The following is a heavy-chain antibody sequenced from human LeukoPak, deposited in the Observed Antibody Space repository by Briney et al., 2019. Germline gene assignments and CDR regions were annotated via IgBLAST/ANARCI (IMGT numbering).Heavy chain of an antibody. CDR1: GGSISSSSYY. D-gene: IGHD3-16*01. V-gene: IGHV4-39*01. Sequence: SETLSLTCTVSGGSISSSSYYWGWIRQPPGKGLEWIASIYYSGSTYYNPSLKSRVTISVDTSKNQFSLNLSSVTAADTAVYYCATSMAMRLGGYFDYWGQGTLVTVSS. CDR2: IYYSGST. J-gene: IGHJ4*02. CDR3: ATSMAMRLGGYFDY.